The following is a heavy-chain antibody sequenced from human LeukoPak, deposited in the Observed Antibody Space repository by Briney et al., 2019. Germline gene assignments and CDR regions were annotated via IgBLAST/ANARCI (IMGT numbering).Heavy chain of an antibody. J-gene: IGHJ4*02. CDR3: ARDSTLSNY. Sequence: GGSLRLSCAASGFTFSRYGMHWVRQAPGKGLEWVAVIWYDGSNKYYADSVKGRFTISRDNSENTLYLQMNSLRVEDTAVYYCARDSTLSNYWGQGTLVTVSS. CDR2: IWYDGSNK. D-gene: IGHD3-16*01. CDR1: GFTFSRYG. V-gene: IGHV3-33*01.